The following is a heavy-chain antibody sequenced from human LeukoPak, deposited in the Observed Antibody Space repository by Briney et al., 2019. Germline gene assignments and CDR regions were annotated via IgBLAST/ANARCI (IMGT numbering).Heavy chain of an antibody. CDR1: GGTFSSYA. D-gene: IGHD3-22*01. V-gene: IGHV1-69*06. CDR2: IIPIFGTA. CDR3: ARERGDYYDSSGYSLAY. Sequence: GASVKVSCKASGGTFSSYAISWVRQAPGQGLEWMGGIIPIFGTANYAQKFQGRVTITADKSTSTAYMELSSLRSEDTAVYYCARERGDYYDSSGYSLAYWGQGTLVTVSS. J-gene: IGHJ4*02.